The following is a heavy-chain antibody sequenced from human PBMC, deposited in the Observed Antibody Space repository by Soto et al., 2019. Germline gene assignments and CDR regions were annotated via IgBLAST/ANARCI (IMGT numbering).Heavy chain of an antibody. Sequence: SETLSLTCTVSGGSISSDTYYWSWIRQHPGKGLEWIGYIYHSGGTYYNPSLKSRVTISVDTSKNQFSLKLSSVTAADTAVYYCARHNYGSGSTYFDYWGQGTLVTVSS. CDR2: IYHSGGT. CDR3: ARHNYGSGSTYFDY. CDR1: GGSISSDTYY. D-gene: IGHD3-10*01. V-gene: IGHV4-31*03. J-gene: IGHJ4*02.